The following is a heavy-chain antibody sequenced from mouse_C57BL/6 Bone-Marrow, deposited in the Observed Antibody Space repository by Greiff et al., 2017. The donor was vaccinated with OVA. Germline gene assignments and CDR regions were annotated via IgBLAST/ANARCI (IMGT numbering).Heavy chain of an antibody. D-gene: IGHD4-1*01. CDR1: GFNIKDDY. Sequence: VHVKQSGAELVRPGASVKLSCTASGFNIKDDYMHWVKQRPEQGLEWIGWIDPENGDTEYASKFQGKATITADKSSSTAYMQLSSLTSEDSAVYFCARKTGTGGFAYWGQGTLVTVSA. V-gene: IGHV14-4*01. CDR2: IDPENGDT. J-gene: IGHJ3*01. CDR3: ARKTGTGGFAY.